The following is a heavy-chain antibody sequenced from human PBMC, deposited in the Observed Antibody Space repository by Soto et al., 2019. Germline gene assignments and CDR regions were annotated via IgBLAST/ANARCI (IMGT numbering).Heavy chain of an antibody. J-gene: IGHJ3*02. D-gene: IGHD3-10*01. CDR1: GFTFSSYG. Sequence: QVQLVESGGGVVQPGRSLRLSCAASGFTFSSYGMHWVRQAPGKGLEWVAVIWYDGSNKYYADSVKGRFTISRDNSKNTLYLQMNSPRAEDTAVYYCAGGSRAFDIWGQGTMVTVSS. CDR3: AGGSRAFDI. V-gene: IGHV3-33*01. CDR2: IWYDGSNK.